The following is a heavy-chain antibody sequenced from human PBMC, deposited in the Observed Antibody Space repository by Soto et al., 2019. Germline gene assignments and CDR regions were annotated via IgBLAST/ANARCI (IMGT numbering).Heavy chain of an antibody. Sequence: SVKVSCKASGGTFSSYAISWVRQAPGQGLEWMGGIIPIFGTANYAQKFQGRVTITADESTSTAYMELSSLRSEDTAVYYCAREMDYYYGMDVWGQGTTVTVSS. J-gene: IGHJ6*02. CDR2: IIPIFGTA. CDR1: GGTFSSYA. V-gene: IGHV1-69*13. D-gene: IGHD2-8*01. CDR3: AREMDYYYGMDV.